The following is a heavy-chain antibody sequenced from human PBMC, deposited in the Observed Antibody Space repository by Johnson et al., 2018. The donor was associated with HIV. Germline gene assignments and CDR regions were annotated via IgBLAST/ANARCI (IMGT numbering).Heavy chain of an antibody. CDR3: ASWGVGSSWNHDAFDI. CDR1: GFTFSDYY. V-gene: IGHV3-11*04. J-gene: IGHJ3*02. CDR2: ISGSGLTM. D-gene: IGHD6-13*01. Sequence: QVQLVESGGGLVKPGGSLRLSCAASGFTFSDYYMSWIRQAPGKGLEWVSYISGSGLTMYYADSVKGRFTISRDNSKNTLYLQMNSLRAEDTAVYYCASWGVGSSWNHDAFDIWGQGTMVTVSS.